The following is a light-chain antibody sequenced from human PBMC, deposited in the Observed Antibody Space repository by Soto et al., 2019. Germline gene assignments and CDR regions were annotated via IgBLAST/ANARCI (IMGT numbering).Light chain of an antibody. J-gene: IGLJ1*01. CDR1: SSDVGGYNY. Sequence: QSVLPQPASVSWSPGQSITISCTGTSSDVGGYNYVSWYQQHPGKAPKLMIYEVSNRPSGVSNRFSGSKSGNTASLTISGLQAEDEADYYCSSYTSSSLYVFGTGTKVTVL. CDR2: EVS. V-gene: IGLV2-14*01. CDR3: SSYTSSSLYV.